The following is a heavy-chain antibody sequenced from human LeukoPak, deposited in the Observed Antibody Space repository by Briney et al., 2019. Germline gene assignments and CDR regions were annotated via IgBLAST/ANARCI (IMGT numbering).Heavy chain of an antibody. D-gene: IGHD6-13*01. CDR3: ARSSSSWSLGFDP. Sequence: SVKVSCKASGGTFSSYAISWVRQAPGQGLEWMGGIIPIFGTANYAQKFQGRVTITADESTSTAYMELSNLRSDDTAVYYCARSSSSWSLGFDPWGQGTLVTVSS. CDR1: GGTFSSYA. V-gene: IGHV1-69*13. CDR2: IIPIFGTA. J-gene: IGHJ5*02.